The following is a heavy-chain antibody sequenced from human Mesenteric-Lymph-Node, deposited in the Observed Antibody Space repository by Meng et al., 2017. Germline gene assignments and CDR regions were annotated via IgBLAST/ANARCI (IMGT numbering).Heavy chain of an antibody. CDR3: ARNVRLRDGYNSDY. J-gene: IGHJ4*02. CDR2: ISSSSSYI. CDR1: GFTFSSYS. V-gene: IGHV3-21*01. D-gene: IGHD5-24*01. Sequence: EVQLVESGGGLVKPGGSLRRVCAASGFTFSSYSMSWVRQAPGKGLEWVSSISSSSSYIYYADSVKGRFTISRDNAKNSLYLQMNSLRAEDTAVYYCARNVRLRDGYNSDYWGQGTLVTVSS.